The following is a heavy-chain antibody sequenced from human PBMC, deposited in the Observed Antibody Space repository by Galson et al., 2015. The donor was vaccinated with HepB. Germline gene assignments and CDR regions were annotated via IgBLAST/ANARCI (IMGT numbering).Heavy chain of an antibody. Sequence: SVKVSCKASGYIFNEYGITWVRQAPGQGLEWMGWISGYNGNTKYADRFQGRITMTTDNTTSTVYMELRSLRSDDTAVYFCARDIRLPLLKAAERFDPWGQGTLVTVSS. CDR3: ARDIRLPLLKAAERFDP. J-gene: IGHJ5*02. D-gene: IGHD6-13*01. CDR1: GYIFNEYG. V-gene: IGHV1-18*01. CDR2: ISGYNGNT.